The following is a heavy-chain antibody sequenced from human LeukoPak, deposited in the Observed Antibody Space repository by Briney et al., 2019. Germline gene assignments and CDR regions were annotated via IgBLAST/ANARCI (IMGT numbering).Heavy chain of an antibody. Sequence: SETLSLTCTVSGGSISSFYWSWIRQPAGKGLEWIGRIYTSGSTNYNPSLKSRVTMSVDTSKNQFSLKLSSVTAADTAVYYCARDKRSRPGKQGYCYYGMDVWGQGTTVTVSS. J-gene: IGHJ6*02. D-gene: IGHD3-10*01. CDR3: ARDKRSRPGKQGYCYYGMDV. CDR1: GGSISSFY. V-gene: IGHV4-4*07. CDR2: IYTSGST.